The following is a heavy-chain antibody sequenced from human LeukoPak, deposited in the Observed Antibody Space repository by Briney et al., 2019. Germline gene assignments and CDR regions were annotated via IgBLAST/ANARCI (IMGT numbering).Heavy chain of an antibody. CDR1: GGSISSYY. D-gene: IGHD3-10*01. CDR3: ARHGSVRSPLGP. Sequence: SETLSPTCTVSGGSISSYYWSWIRQPPGKGLEWIGYIYATGSTNYNPSLKSRVTISVDTSKDQFSLNLRSVTAADTAVYYCARHGSVRSPLGPWGQGTLVTVSS. CDR2: IYATGST. J-gene: IGHJ5*02. V-gene: IGHV4-4*09.